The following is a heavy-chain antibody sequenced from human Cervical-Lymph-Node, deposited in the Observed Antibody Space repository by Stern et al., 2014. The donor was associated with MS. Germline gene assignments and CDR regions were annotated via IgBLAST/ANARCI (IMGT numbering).Heavy chain of an antibody. V-gene: IGHV3-9*01. CDR1: GFTFDDYA. D-gene: IGHD3-22*01. Sequence: VQLVESGGGLVQPGRSLRLSCAASGFTFDDYAMHLVRQAPGKGLELVSGISWNSGSIGYADSVKGRFTISRDNAKNSLYLQMNSLRAEDTALYYCAKDFNYYDSSGYYLWGQGTLVTVSS. CDR2: ISWNSGSI. CDR3: AKDFNYYDSSGYYL. J-gene: IGHJ5*02.